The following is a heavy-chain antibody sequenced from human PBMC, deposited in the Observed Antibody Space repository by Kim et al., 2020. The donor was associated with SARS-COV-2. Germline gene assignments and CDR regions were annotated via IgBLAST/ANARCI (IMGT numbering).Heavy chain of an antibody. V-gene: IGHV4-31*03. D-gene: IGHD1-1*01. CDR1: GASISRGGYS. Sequence: SETLSLTCTVSGASISRGGYSWNWIRQRPGKGLEWIGHIYHNGNSDYNSSLQSRVLISVDTSKNQFSLKLASVTAADTALYYCARDAPGGNTFFDYWGQGTLVTVSS. CDR3: ARDAPGGNTFFDY. J-gene: IGHJ4*02. CDR2: IYHNGNS.